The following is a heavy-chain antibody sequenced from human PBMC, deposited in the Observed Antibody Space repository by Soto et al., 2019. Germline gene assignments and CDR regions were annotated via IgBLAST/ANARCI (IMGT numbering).Heavy chain of an antibody. V-gene: IGHV3-23*01. J-gene: IGHJ4*02. CDR3: ATIFRYGAPEY. D-gene: IGHD1-26*01. CDR2: ISVSGDST. CDR1: GFTFSSYA. Sequence: EVQLLESGGGLVQPGGSLRLSCAASGFTFSSYAMSWVRQAPGKGLEWVSGISVSGDSTYYPGSVKGRFIISRDNSKSTLYLQLNSLGAEETAVYYCATIFRYGAPEYWGQGALVTVSS.